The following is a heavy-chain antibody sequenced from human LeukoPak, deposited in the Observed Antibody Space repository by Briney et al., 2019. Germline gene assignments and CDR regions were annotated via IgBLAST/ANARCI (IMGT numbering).Heavy chain of an antibody. Sequence: GESLKISCKGSGYRFNNYWIGWVRQLPGKGLEWMGIIYPGDSDTRYSPSFQGQVTISADRSISTAYLQWSSLKASDTAIYYCARRSTYHDYWGQGTLVTVSS. V-gene: IGHV5-51*01. CDR3: ARRSTYHDY. D-gene: IGHD2-2*01. CDR2: IYPGDSDT. CDR1: GYRFNNYW. J-gene: IGHJ4*02.